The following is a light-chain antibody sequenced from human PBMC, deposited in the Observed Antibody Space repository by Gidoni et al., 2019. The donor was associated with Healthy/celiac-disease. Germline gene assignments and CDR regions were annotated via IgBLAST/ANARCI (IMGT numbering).Light chain of an antibody. Sequence: DIVMTQSPLSLPVTPGEPASILCRSSQSLLHSNGYNYLDCYLQKPGQSPQLLIYLGSNRASGVPDRFSGSGSGTDFTLKISRVEAEDVGVYYCMQALQTPRTFGQGTKLEIK. V-gene: IGKV2-28*01. CDR3: MQALQTPRT. CDR1: QSLLHSNGYNY. J-gene: IGKJ2*01. CDR2: LGS.